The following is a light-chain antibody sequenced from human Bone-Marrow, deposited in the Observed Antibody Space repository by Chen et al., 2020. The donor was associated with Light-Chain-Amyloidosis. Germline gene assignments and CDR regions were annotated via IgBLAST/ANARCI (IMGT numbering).Light chain of an antibody. CDR1: SSDVGGDNQ. CDR2: EVT. V-gene: IGLV2-14*01. CDR3: SSYTITNTLV. J-gene: IGLJ1*01. Sequence: QSALTQRASVSGSPGQSITISCTGTSSDVGGDNQVSWYQQHPDKAPKLMIYEVTNRPSWVPDRFSGSKSDNTASLTISGLQTEDEADYFCSSYTITNTLVFGSGTRVTVL.